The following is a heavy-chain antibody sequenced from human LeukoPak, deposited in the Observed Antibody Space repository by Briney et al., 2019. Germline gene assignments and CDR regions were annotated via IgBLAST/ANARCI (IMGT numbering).Heavy chain of an antibody. Sequence: GGSLRLSCAASGFTFSSYSMNWVRQAPGKGLEWVSYISSSSSSTIYYADSVKGRFTISRDNAKNSLYLQMNSLRAEDTAVYYCAREDSRLIDYWGQGTLVTVSS. CDR1: GFTFSSYS. J-gene: IGHJ4*02. CDR3: AREDSRLIDY. CDR2: ISSSSSSTI. V-gene: IGHV3-48*01. D-gene: IGHD6-13*01.